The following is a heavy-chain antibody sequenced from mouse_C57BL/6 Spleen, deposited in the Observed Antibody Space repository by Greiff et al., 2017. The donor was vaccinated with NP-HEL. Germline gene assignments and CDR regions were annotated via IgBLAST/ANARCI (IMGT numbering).Heavy chain of an antibody. Sequence: VQLKQSGAELVKPGASVKLSCTASGFNITDYYMHWVKQRTEQGLEWIGRIDPEDGETKYAPKFQGKATITADTSSNTAYLQLSSLTSEDTAVYYCARSRVITTGYFDVWGTGTTVTVSS. J-gene: IGHJ1*03. D-gene: IGHD1-1*01. CDR3: ARSRVITTGYFDV. CDR2: IDPEDGET. V-gene: IGHV14-2*01. CDR1: GFNITDYY.